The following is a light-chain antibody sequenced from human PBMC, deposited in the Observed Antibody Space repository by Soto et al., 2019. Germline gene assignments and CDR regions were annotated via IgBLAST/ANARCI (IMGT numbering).Light chain of an antibody. V-gene: IGKV3-20*01. Sequence: EMVLTQSPGTLSLSPGERATLSCRASQSVSSSYLAWYQQKPGQSPRRLIFGASSRATGTPDRFSGSGSGTDCTLTISRLEPEDFAVYYCQQYDTSPRTFGQGTTVEIK. J-gene: IGKJ1*01. CDR1: QSVSSSY. CDR2: GAS. CDR3: QQYDTSPRT.